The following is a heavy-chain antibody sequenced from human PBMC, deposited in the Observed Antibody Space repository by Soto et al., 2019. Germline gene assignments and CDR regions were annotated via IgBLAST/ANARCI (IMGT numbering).Heavy chain of an antibody. CDR2: IWYDGSNK. Sequence: QVQLVESGGGVVQPGRSLRLSCAASGFTFSNYGMHWVRQAPGKGLEWVAVIWYDGSNKYYADSVKARFTISRDNSKNTLYLQMNSLRAEDTALYYCASEYCSGGSCYYYGMDVWGQGTTVTVSS. J-gene: IGHJ6*02. V-gene: IGHV3-33*01. CDR1: GFTFSNYG. D-gene: IGHD2-15*01. CDR3: ASEYCSGGSCYYYGMDV.